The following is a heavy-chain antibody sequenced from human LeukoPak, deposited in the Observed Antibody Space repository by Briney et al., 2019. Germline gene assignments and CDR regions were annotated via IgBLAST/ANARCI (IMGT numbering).Heavy chain of an antibody. CDR2: IIPILGIA. Sequence: GASVKVSCKASGGTFSSYTISWVRQAPGQGLEWMGRIIPILGIANYALQFQGRVTITADKSTSTAYMELSSLRSEDTAVYYCAARGYSGYGAVVYWGQGTLVTVSS. CDR1: GGTFSSYT. D-gene: IGHD5-12*01. CDR3: AARGYSGYGAVVY. J-gene: IGHJ4*02. V-gene: IGHV1-69*02.